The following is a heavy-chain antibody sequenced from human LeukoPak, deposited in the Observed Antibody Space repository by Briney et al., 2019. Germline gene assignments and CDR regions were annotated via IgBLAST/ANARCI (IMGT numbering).Heavy chain of an antibody. CDR1: GYTFTDLTEYY. V-gene: IGHV1-2*02. Sequence: GASVKVSCKASGYTFTDLTEYYIHWVRQAPGQGLEWMGWINPNNGGTKYAQKFQGRVTMTRDMSMNTAYMELSNLTSDDTAVYYCARRLGGSSEGYEFWGQGPLVTVSS. CDR2: INPNNGGT. J-gene: IGHJ4*02. CDR3: ARRLGGSSEGYEF. D-gene: IGHD1-26*01.